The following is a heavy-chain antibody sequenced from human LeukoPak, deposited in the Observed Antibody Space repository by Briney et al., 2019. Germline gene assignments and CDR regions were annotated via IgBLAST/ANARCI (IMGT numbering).Heavy chain of an antibody. CDR1: GYTFTGYY. CDR3: TRRMGSGYDFGY. V-gene: IGHV1-2*02. J-gene: IGHJ4*02. Sequence: ASVNVSCKASGYTFTGYYMHWVRQAPGQGLEWMGWINPNSGGTNYAQKFQGRATITRDTSISTGYMELSSLRTDDTAVYYCTRRMGSGYDFGYWGRGTLVTVSS. D-gene: IGHD5-12*01. CDR2: INPNSGGT.